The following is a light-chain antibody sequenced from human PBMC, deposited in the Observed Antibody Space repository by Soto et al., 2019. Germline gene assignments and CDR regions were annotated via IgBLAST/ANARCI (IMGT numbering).Light chain of an antibody. CDR2: GAS. J-gene: IGKJ1*01. Sequence: EIVLTQSPGTLSLSPGERATLSCRASQSVSTRSLAWYQQKPGQAPRLLISGASSRAADIPDRFSGSGSGPDFTLTINRLEPEDFAVYYCQQYDRSPRSFGKGTKVE. CDR3: QQYDRSPRS. CDR1: QSVSTRS. V-gene: IGKV3-20*01.